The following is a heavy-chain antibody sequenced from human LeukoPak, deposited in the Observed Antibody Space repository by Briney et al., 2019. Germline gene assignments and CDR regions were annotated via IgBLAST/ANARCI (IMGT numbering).Heavy chain of an antibody. J-gene: IGHJ5*02. CDR2: IYYSGST. V-gene: IGHV4-59*01. D-gene: IGHD2-21*02. CDR3: ARIPLSYCGGDCYSIWFDP. CDR1: GGSISSYY. Sequence: TSETLSLTCTVSGGSISSYYWSWIRQPPGKGLEWTGYIYYSGSTNYNPSLKSRVTISVDTSKNQFSLKLSSVTAADTAVYYCARIPLSYCGGDCYSIWFDPWGQGTLVTVSS.